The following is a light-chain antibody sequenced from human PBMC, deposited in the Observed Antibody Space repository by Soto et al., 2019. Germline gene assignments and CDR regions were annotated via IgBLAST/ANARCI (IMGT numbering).Light chain of an antibody. CDR1: QSVSDK. CDR2: GAT. Sequence: EIVMTQSPATLSVFPGERATLSCRASQSVSDKIAWYQQKRGQAPRLLIYGATTRATGVPARFSGRGSGTEFTLIISSLQSEDFAFYYCQQYNNWPRGTFGQGTKVEIK. V-gene: IGKV3-15*01. J-gene: IGKJ1*01. CDR3: QQYNNWPRGT.